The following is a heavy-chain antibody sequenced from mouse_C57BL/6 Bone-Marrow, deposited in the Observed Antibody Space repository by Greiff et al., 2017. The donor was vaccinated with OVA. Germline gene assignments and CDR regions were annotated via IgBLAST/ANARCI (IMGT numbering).Heavy chain of an antibody. CDR2: IDPSDSYT. V-gene: IGHV1-50*01. J-gene: IGHJ3*01. D-gene: IGHD2-4*01. CDR3: AGYYDYDGYAY. CDR1: GYTFTSYW. Sequence: QVQLQQPGAELVKPGASVKLSCKASGYTFTSYWMQWVKQRPGQGLEWIGEIDPSDSYTNYNQKFKGKATLTVDTSSSTAYMQLSSLTSEDSAVYYCAGYYDYDGYAYWGQGTLVTVSA.